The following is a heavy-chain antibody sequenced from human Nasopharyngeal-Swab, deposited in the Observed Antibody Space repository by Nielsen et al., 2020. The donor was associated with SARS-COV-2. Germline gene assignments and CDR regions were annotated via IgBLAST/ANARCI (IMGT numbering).Heavy chain of an antibody. CDR3: ARGPGYCSSTSCHAYFDY. V-gene: IGHV4-34*01. D-gene: IGHD2-2*01. CDR2: INHSGST. J-gene: IGHJ4*02. CDR1: GGSFSGYY. Sequence: SDTLSLTCAVYGGSFSGYYWSWIRQPTGKGLEWIGEINHSGSTNYNPSLKSRVTISVDTSKNQFSLQLSSVAAADTAVYYCARGPGYCSSTSCHAYFDYWGQGTLVTVSS.